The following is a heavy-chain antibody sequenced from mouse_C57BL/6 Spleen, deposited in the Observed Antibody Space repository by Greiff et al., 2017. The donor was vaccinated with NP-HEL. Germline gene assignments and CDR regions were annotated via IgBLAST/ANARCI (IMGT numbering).Heavy chain of an antibody. CDR2: INPSNGGT. J-gene: IGHJ2*01. CDR3: AREGIITTVVATGDY. D-gene: IGHD1-1*01. CDR1: GYTFTSYW. V-gene: IGHV1-53*01. Sequence: QVQLKQPGTELVKPGASVKLSCKASGYTFTSYWMHWVKQRPGQGLEWIGNINPSNGGTNYNEKFKSKATLTVDKSSSTAYMQLSSLTSEDSAVYYCAREGIITTVVATGDYWGQGTTLTVSS.